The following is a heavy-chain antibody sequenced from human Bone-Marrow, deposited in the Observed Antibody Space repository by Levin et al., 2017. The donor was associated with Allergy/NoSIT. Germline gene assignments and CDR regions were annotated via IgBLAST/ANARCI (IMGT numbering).Heavy chain of an antibody. CDR3: TTVSGGGSLYYYYYYMDV. J-gene: IGHJ6*03. CDR2: IKSKTDGGTT. D-gene: IGHD2-15*01. V-gene: IGHV3-15*01. Sequence: GESLKISCAASGFTFSNAWMSWVRQAPGKGLEWVGRIKSKTDGGTTDYAAPVKGRFTISRDDSKNTLYLQMNSLKTEDTAVYYCTTVSGGGSLYYYYYYMDVWGKGTTVTVSS. CDR1: GFTFSNAW.